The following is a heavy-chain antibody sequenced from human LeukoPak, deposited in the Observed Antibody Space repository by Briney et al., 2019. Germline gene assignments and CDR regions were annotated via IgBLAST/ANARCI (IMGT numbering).Heavy chain of an antibody. J-gene: IGHJ3*02. CDR2: ISSNGGST. CDR3: ARGDAFDI. Sequence: PGGSLRLSCAASGFTFSSYAMHWVRQAPGEGLEYVSAISSNGGSTYYANSVKGRFTISRDNSKNTLYLQMGSLRAEDMAVYYCARGDAFDIWGQGTMVTVSS. V-gene: IGHV3-64*01. CDR1: GFTFSSYA.